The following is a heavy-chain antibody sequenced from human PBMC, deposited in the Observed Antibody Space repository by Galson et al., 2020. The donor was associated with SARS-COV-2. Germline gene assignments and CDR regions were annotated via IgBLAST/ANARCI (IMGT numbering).Heavy chain of an antibody. CDR3: ARKTSTYDI. J-gene: IGHJ4*01. D-gene: IGHD5-12*01. Sequence: ASETLSLTCIVSTGFIDSTSYYWGWIRQPPGKGLEWIGSIYFNGATFFNPSLTIRVTRSIDTSKNQFALRLTTVTAADTALYFCARKTSTYDIWGPGAQVTVS. CDR1: TGFIDSTSYY. CDR2: IYFNGAT. V-gene: IGHV4-39*06.